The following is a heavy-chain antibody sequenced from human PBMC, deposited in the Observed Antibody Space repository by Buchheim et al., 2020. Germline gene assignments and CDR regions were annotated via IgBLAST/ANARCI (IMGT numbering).Heavy chain of an antibody. V-gene: IGHV4-34*01. D-gene: IGHD1-7*01. J-gene: IGHJ5*02. Sequence: QVQLQQWGAGLLKPSETLSLTCAVYGGSFSGYYWSWIRQRPGEGLEWIGYIYDSASTYYNPSLQSRVTMSLDTSNNQISLKLTSVTVADTAVYYYARAVLGAGTGTGDWFDPWGQGTL. CDR3: ARAVLGAGTGTGDWFDP. CDR2: IYDSAST. CDR1: GGSFSGYY.